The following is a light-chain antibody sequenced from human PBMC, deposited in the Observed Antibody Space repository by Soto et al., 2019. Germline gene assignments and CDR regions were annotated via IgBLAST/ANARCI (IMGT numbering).Light chain of an antibody. CDR3: QQYNNWTLT. J-gene: IGKJ4*01. CDR1: QSVSNIY. V-gene: IGKV3-15*01. Sequence: LVFTQSPGTRSLSPGETATLSCSASQSVSNIYLGWYQQKPDQVPRLLIYGASSRATGIPARLSGSGYGTDLTLTISSLKYEDFEVYYCQQYNNWTLTFGGGTKVDIK. CDR2: GAS.